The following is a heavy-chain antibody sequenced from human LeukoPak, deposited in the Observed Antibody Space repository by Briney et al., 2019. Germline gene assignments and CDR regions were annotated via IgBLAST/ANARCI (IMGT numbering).Heavy chain of an antibody. CDR2: IYTSGST. Sequence: SETLSPTCTVSGGSISSGSYYWSWIRQPAGKGLEWIGRIYTSGSTNYNPSLKSRVTISVDTSKNQFSLKLSSVTAADTAVYYCAREPPRKDAFDIWGQGTMVTVSS. CDR1: GGSISSGSYY. CDR3: AREPPRKDAFDI. V-gene: IGHV4-61*02. J-gene: IGHJ3*02.